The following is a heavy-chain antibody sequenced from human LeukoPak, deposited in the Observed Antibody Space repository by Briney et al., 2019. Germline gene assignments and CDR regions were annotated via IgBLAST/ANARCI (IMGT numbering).Heavy chain of an antibody. CDR1: GYIFSSHG. CDR2: IWYDGSNK. V-gene: IGHV3-33*01. J-gene: IGHJ2*01. CDR3: ATYGASRRRAWYFDL. D-gene: IGHD4-17*01. Sequence: PGGSLRLSCGASGYIFSSHGMHGVRQAPGKGLEGVVDIWYDGSNKFYADSVKGLFTISRDTSKNTLYLQTSSLRAEDTAVYSCATYGASRRRAWYFDLWGRGTLVTVSS.